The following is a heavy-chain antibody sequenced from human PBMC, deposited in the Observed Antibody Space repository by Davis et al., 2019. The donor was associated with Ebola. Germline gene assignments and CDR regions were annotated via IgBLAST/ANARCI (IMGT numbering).Heavy chain of an antibody. D-gene: IGHD3-16*01. V-gene: IGHV3-23*01. CDR2: FSSDGANT. CDR3: AKDIQGGSSYLDY. CDR1: GFTFNTYA. J-gene: IGHJ4*02. Sequence: GESLKVSCAASGFTFNTYAMTWVRQVPGKGLEWVATFSSDGANTYYADSVKGRVTISRDNSKNTLYLQMNSLRAEDTAIYYCAKDIQGGSSYLDYWGQGTQVTVSS.